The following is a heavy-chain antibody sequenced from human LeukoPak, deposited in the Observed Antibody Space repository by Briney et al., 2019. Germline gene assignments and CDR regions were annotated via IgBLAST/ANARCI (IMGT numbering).Heavy chain of an antibody. D-gene: IGHD2-2*02. CDR3: ASAYCTTTYCYIDY. Sequence: SETLSLTCTVSNYSITSGYYWGWIRQPPGKGLEWIGSIYHSGTTYYNPSLKSRVTISVDTSKNQFSLNLSSVTAADTAVYYCASAYCTTTYCYIDYWGQGTLVTVSS. J-gene: IGHJ4*02. V-gene: IGHV4-38-2*02. CDR2: IYHSGTT. CDR1: NYSITSGYY.